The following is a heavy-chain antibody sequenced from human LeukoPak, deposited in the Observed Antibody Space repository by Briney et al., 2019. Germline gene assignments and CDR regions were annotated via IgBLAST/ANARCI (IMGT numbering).Heavy chain of an antibody. CDR2: ISGSGGST. Sequence: GGSLRLSCAASGFTFSSYAMSWVRQAPGKGLEWVSAISGSGGSTYYADSVKGRFTISRDNAKNSLYLQMNSLRAEDTALYYCAKGVRIAAAAYDYWGQGTLVTVSS. V-gene: IGHV3-23*01. J-gene: IGHJ4*02. CDR3: AKGVRIAAAAYDY. CDR1: GFTFSSYA. D-gene: IGHD6-13*01.